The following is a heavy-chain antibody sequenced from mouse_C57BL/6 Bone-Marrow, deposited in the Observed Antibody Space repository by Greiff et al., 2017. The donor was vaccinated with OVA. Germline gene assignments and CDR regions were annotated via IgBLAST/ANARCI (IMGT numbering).Heavy chain of an antibody. V-gene: IGHV1-54*01. CDR2: INPGSGGT. CDR3: ARSGFYGTFDY. Sequence: QVQLQQPGAELVRPGTSVKMSCKASGYAFTNYLIEWVKQRPGQGLEWIGVINPGSGGTNYNEKFKGKATLTADKSSSTAYMQLSSLTSEDSAVCFCARSGFYGTFDYWGQGTTLTVSS. D-gene: IGHD1-1*01. J-gene: IGHJ2*01. CDR1: GYAFTNYL.